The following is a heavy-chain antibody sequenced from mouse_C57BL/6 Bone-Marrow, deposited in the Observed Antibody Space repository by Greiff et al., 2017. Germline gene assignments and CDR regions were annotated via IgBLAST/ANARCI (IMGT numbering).Heavy chain of an antibody. D-gene: IGHD1-1*01. CDR1: GYTFTDYY. V-gene: IGHV1-19*01. CDR3: ARDYYGSSYNYFDY. J-gene: IGHJ2*01. CDR2: INPYNGGT. Sequence: EVQLQQSGPVLVKPGASVKMSCKASGYTFTDYYMNWVKQSHGKSLEWIGVINPYNGGTSSNQKFKGKATLTVDKSSSTSYMELNSLTSEDSAVYYGARDYYGSSYNYFDYWGQGTTLTVSS.